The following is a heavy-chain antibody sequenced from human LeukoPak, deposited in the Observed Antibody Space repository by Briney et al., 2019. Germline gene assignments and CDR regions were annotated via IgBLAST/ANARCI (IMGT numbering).Heavy chain of an antibody. D-gene: IGHD5-24*01. CDR3: AGGRRDAYNYNY. V-gene: IGHV4-59*01. Sequence: SETLSLTCTVSGGSISSYYWSWIRQPPGKGLEWIGYIYYSGSTIYNPSLKSRVTISVDTSKNQFSLKLSSVTAADTAVYYCAGGRRDAYNYNYWGQGTLVTVSS. J-gene: IGHJ4*02. CDR2: IYYSGST. CDR1: GGSISSYY.